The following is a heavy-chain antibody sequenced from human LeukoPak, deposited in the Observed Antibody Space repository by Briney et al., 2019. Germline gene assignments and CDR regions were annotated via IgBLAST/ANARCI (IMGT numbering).Heavy chain of an antibody. Sequence: GGSLRLSCAASGFIFSNYAMTWVRQGPGKGLEWVSTISGGDDTTTYGDSVKGRFTISRDNFKNTLYLQMNSLRAEDTAVYYCAKDRDSGYEALDYWGQGTLVTVSS. CDR2: ISGGDDTT. V-gene: IGHV3-23*01. D-gene: IGHD5-12*01. J-gene: IGHJ4*02. CDR1: GFIFSNYA. CDR3: AKDRDSGYEALDY.